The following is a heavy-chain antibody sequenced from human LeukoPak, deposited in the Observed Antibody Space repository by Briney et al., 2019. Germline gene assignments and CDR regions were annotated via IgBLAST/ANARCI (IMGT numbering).Heavy chain of an antibody. Sequence: ASVKVSCKASGYTFTSYGISWVRQAPGRGLEWMGWISAYNGNTNYAQKLQGRVTMTTDTSTSTAYMELRSLRSDDTAVYYCARSRGQPAADLLFDYWGQGTLVTVSS. CDR3: ARSRGQPAADLLFDY. CDR1: GYTFTSYG. V-gene: IGHV1-18*01. CDR2: ISAYNGNT. D-gene: IGHD2-2*01. J-gene: IGHJ4*02.